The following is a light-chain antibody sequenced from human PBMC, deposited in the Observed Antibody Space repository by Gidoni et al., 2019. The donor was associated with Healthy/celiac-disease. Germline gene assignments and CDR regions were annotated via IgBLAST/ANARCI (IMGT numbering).Light chain of an antibody. CDR1: SSDVGSYNL. J-gene: IGLJ2*01. CDR3: CSYAGSSTLVV. CDR2: EGS. Sequence: QSALTQPASVSGSPGQSITLSCTGTSSDVGSYNLVSWYQQHPGKAPKPMIYEGSKRPSGVSNRFSGSKSGNTASLTISGLQAEDEADYYCCSYAGSSTLVVFGGGTKLTVL. V-gene: IGLV2-23*01.